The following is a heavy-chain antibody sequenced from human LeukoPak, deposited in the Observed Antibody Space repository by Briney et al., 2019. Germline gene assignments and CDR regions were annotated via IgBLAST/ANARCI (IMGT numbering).Heavy chain of an antibody. Sequence: PSETLSLTCAVYGVSFSGYHWNWIRQSPEKRLEWIGEINDRGYTNYNPSLKSRVTISVDTSKKQFSLKLSSVTAADTAVYYCARDPTTEVDVPYYFDFWGQGTLVAVSS. J-gene: IGHJ4*02. D-gene: IGHD1-14*01. CDR2: INDRGYT. CDR3: ARDPTTEVDVPYYFDF. V-gene: IGHV4-34*01. CDR1: GVSFSGYH.